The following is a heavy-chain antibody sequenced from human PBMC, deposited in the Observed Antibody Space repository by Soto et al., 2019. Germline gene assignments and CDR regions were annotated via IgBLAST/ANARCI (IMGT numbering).Heavy chain of an antibody. Sequence: QVQLQQWGAGLLKPSETLSLTCAVYGVSFSGYYWSWFRQPPGKGLEWIGEINPSGSTNYNPSLKSRLTTALDTSTNQFSLKLHSVTAADTAVYYCAKGLVATDWGQGTLVTVSS. CDR1: GVSFSGYY. J-gene: IGHJ4*02. D-gene: IGHD5-12*01. V-gene: IGHV4-34*01. CDR3: AKGLVATD. CDR2: INPSGST.